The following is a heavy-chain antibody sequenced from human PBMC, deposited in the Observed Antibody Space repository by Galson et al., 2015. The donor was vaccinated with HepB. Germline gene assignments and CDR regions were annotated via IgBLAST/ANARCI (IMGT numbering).Heavy chain of an antibody. D-gene: IGHD2-2*03. CDR3: ARTGSKIGYCSSTSCYAGFDY. J-gene: IGHJ4*02. V-gene: IGHV3-30-3*01. CDR2: ISYDGSNK. CDR1: GFTFSSYA. Sequence: SLRLSCAASGFTFSSYAMHWVRQAPGKGLEWVAVISYDGSNKYYADSVKGRFTISRDNSKNTLYLQMNSLRAEDTAVYYCARTGSKIGYCSSTSCYAGFDYWGQGTLVTVSS.